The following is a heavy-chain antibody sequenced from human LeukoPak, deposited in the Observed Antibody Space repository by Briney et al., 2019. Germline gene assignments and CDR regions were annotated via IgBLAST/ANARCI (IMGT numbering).Heavy chain of an antibody. Sequence: GASVKVSCKASGYTFTSYDINWVRQATGQGLEWMGWMNPNSGNTGYAQKFQGRVTMTRNTSISTAYMELSSLRSEDTAVYYCAKDSAYLEWLLSSYYFDYWGQGTLVTVSS. D-gene: IGHD3-3*02. CDR2: MNPNSGNT. J-gene: IGHJ4*02. V-gene: IGHV1-8*01. CDR3: AKDSAYLEWLLSSYYFDY. CDR1: GYTFTSYD.